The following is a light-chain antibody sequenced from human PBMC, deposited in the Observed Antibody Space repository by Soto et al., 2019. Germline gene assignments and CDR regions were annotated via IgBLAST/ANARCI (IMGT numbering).Light chain of an antibody. CDR2: GAS. CDR1: QSVTSSY. J-gene: IGKJ1*01. V-gene: IGKV3-20*01. Sequence: ESVLTQSPGTLSLSPGERATLSCRASQSVTSSYLAWYQQKPGQAPRLLIYGASSRAPGIPDRFSGSGSGTDFTLTISRREPEDFAVYYCQQYGSSPRTFGQGTKVEIK. CDR3: QQYGSSPRT.